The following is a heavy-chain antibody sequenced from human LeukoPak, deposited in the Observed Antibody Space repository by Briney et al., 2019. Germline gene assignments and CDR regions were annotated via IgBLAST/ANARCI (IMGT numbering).Heavy chain of an antibody. Sequence: PGGSLRLSCAASGFAFSSYWMSWVRQAPGKGLEWVANIKRDGGDTYYVDSVKGRFTISRDNDKNSLYLQLNSLRVEDTAVYYCARDANYYDSRGENYFNYWGQGTLVTVSS. CDR1: GFAFSSYW. CDR2: IKRDGGDT. CDR3: ARDANYYDSRGENYFNY. J-gene: IGHJ4*02. V-gene: IGHV3-7*01. D-gene: IGHD3-22*01.